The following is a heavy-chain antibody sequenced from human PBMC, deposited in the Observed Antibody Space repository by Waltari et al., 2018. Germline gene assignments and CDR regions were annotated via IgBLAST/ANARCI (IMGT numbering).Heavy chain of an antibody. V-gene: IGHV4-39*01. CDR2: LYYDGST. Sequence: QLQLQESGPGLVKPSETLSLTCTVSGGSITTASYYWAWIRQSPGKGLEWIGYLYYDGSTYYSPSLKSRVTVSIDTSQNQFSLDLYSATASDTAVYYCARRGTYYFDYWGQGTLVTVSS. D-gene: IGHD1-26*01. J-gene: IGHJ4*02. CDR3: ARRGTYYFDY. CDR1: GGSITTASYY.